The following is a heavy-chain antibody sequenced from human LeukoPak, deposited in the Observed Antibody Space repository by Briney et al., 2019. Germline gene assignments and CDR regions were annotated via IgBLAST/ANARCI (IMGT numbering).Heavy chain of an antibody. CDR3: ARRTYCGGDCFSAFDI. CDR1: GGTFSSYI. V-gene: IGHV1-69*02. CDR2: IIPILGIA. D-gene: IGHD2-21*02. Sequence: SVKVSCKASGGTFSSYIISWVRQAPGQGLEWMGRIIPILGIANYAQKFQGGVTITADKSTSAAYMELSSLRSGDTAVYYCARRTYCGGDCFSAFDIWGQGTMVTVSS. J-gene: IGHJ3*02.